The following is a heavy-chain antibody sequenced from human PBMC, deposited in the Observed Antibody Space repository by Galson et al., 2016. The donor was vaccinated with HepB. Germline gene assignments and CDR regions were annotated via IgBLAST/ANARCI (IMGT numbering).Heavy chain of an antibody. J-gene: IGHJ6*02. CDR2: MSAGGFNA. V-gene: IGHV3-23*01. CDR1: GFTFGSHA. Sequence: SLRLSCAASGFTFGSHAMTWVRQAPGKGLEWVSAMSAGGFNANYADSVNGRFTVSRDNSRNTFYLQMNALRVEDTAIYFCAKGSLEPTRAFGLDVWGQGTTVTVSS. CDR3: AKGSLEPTRAFGLDV. D-gene: IGHD1-1*01.